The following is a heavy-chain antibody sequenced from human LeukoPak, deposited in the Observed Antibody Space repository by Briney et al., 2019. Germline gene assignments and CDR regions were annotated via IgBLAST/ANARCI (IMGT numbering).Heavy chain of an antibody. Sequence: SETLSLTCTVSGGSINSNSYYWGWIRQPPGKGLEWIGSIYYSESTYYNPSLKSRVTISVDTSKNQFSLKLSSVTAADTAVYYCAAEKNTYYDFWSGYYTNWFDPWGQGTLVTVSS. CDR3: AAEKNTYYDFWSGYYTNWFDP. CDR1: GGSINSNSYY. J-gene: IGHJ5*02. D-gene: IGHD3-3*01. V-gene: IGHV4-39*01. CDR2: IYYSEST.